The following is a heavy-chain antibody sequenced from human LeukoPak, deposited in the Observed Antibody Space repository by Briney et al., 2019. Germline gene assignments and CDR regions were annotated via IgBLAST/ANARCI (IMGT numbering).Heavy chain of an antibody. CDR3: ATGGVDYGAPGSFDI. CDR2: INHSGST. J-gene: IGHJ3*02. CDR1: GGSFSGYY. V-gene: IGHV4-34*01. Sequence: SETLSLTCAVYGGSFSGYYWSWIRQPPGKGLEWLGEINHSGSTNYNPSLKSRVTVSVDTSKNQFSLKLSSVTAADTAVYYCATGGVDYGAPGSFDIWGLGTMVTVSS. D-gene: IGHD4-17*01.